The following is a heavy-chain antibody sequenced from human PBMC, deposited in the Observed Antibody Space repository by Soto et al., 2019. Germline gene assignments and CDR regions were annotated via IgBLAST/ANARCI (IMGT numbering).Heavy chain of an antibody. J-gene: IGHJ6*02. CDR2: IYHGGST. V-gene: IGHV4-4*02. CDR3: ARLSFSYGVDV. CDR1: GGSISNNDW. Sequence: SETLSLTCTVSGGSISNNDWWSWVRQPPGKTLEWIGDIYHGGSTSYNPSLKSRVTLSLDKFKNHFSLNLTSVTAADTAVYYCARLSFSYGVDVWGQGTTVTVSS.